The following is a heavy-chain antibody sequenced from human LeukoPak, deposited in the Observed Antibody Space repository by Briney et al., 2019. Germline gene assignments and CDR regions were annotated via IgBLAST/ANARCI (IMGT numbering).Heavy chain of an antibody. V-gene: IGHV3-21*01. Sequence: GGSLRLSCAASGFTFSSNSMNWVRQAPGKGLEWVSSISSSRRYIFYGDSVKGRFTISRDNAKHSLYLQMHSQRAEHTAVYYCARDRGGAVASFYFDYWGHGTLVTVSS. D-gene: IGHD6-19*01. CDR1: GFTFSSNS. J-gene: IGHJ4*01. CDR2: ISSSRRYI. CDR3: ARDRGGAVASFYFDY.